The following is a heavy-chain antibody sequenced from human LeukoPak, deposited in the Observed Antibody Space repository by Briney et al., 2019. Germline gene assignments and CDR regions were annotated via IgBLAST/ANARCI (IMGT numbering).Heavy chain of an antibody. CDR2: MNPNSGNT. J-gene: IGHJ3*02. D-gene: IGHD6-6*01. V-gene: IGHV1-8*03. Sequence: ASVKVSCKASGYTFTSYDINWVRQATGQGLEWMGWMNPNSGNTGYAQKFQGRVTITRNTSISTAYMELSSLRSEDTAVYYCARGLDPSDAFDIWGQGTMVTVSS. CDR3: ARGLDPSDAFDI. CDR1: GYTFTSYD.